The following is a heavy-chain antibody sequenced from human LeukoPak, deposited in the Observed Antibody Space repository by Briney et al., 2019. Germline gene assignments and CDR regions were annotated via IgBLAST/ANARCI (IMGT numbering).Heavy chain of an antibody. Sequence: PGGSLRLSCVASGFTFDTYWMHWVRQAPGKGLEWVAVIWYGGSNKYYADSVKGRFTISRDNSKNTLYQQMNSLRAEDTALYYCAKNDYGDSYFDYWGQGTLVTVSS. CDR2: IWYGGSNK. D-gene: IGHD4-17*01. CDR3: AKNDYGDSYFDY. J-gene: IGHJ4*02. V-gene: IGHV3-30*02. CDR1: GFTFDTYW.